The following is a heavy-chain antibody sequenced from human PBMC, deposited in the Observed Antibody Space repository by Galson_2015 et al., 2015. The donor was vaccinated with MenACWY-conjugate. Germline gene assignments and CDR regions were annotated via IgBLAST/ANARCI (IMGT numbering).Heavy chain of an antibody. V-gene: IGHV5-51*01. CDR1: GYTFPSNW. J-gene: IGHJ4*02. CDR3: ARQGFGSSSLDY. Sequence: QSGAEVKKPGESLTISCKGSGYTFPSNWIGWVRQMPGKGLEWMGIIYPGDSDTRYTPSFQGHVTISADKSINTAYLQWGSLEASDTAMYYCARQGFGSSSLDYWGQGTLVTVSS. CDR2: IYPGDSDT. D-gene: IGHD6-6*01.